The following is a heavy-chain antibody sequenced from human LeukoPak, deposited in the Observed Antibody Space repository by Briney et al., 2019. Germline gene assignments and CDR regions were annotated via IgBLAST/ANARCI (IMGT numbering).Heavy chain of an antibody. CDR3: ARESLETYYYDSSGYSPLGY. Sequence: GGTLRLSCAGSGFTFSSYGMHWVRQAPGKGLEWVAVISYDGSNKYYADSVKGRFTISRDNSKNTLYLQMNSLRAEDTAVYYCARESLETYYYDSSGYSPLGYWGQGTLVTVSS. J-gene: IGHJ4*02. V-gene: IGHV3-30-3*01. CDR2: ISYDGSNK. CDR1: GFTFSSYG. D-gene: IGHD3-22*01.